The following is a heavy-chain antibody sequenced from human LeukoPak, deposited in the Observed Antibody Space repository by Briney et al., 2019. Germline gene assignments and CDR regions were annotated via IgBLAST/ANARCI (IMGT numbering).Heavy chain of an antibody. V-gene: IGHV4-39*01. CDR1: GFTFSSYA. CDR2: IYYSGST. CDR3: ARRGFHDYSNYGSYYYYYYYMDV. J-gene: IGHJ6*03. D-gene: IGHD4-11*01. Sequence: GSLRLSCAASGFTFSSYAMSWVRQPPGKGLEWIGSIYYSGSTYYNPSLKSRVTISVDTSKNQFSLKLSSVTAADTAVYYCARRGFHDYSNYGSYYYYYYYMDVWGKGTTVTVSS.